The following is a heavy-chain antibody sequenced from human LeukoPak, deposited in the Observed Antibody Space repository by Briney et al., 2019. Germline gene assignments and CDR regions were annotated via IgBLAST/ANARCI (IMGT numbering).Heavy chain of an antibody. CDR1: GLTFSSYW. CDR3: ARGRGGDCYSCWCDP. V-gene: IGHV3-7*01. D-gene: IGHD2-21*02. CDR2: IKQDGSEK. J-gene: IGHJ5*02. Sequence: GGSLRLSCAASGLTFSSYWMSCVRQAPGKGLEWVANIKQDGSEKYSVDSVKGRFTIYRDNAKNSLYRQMNSLRAEDTAVYYCARGRGGDCYSCWCDPWGQGTLVTVSS.